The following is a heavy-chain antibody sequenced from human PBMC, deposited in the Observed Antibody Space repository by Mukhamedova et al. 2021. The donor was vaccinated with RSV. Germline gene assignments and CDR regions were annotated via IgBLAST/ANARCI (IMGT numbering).Heavy chain of an antibody. CDR3: VKGGPYSGSYYAVWFDP. J-gene: IGHJ5*02. V-gene: IGHV3-64D*09. D-gene: IGHD1-26*01. Sequence: RGLEYVSAISSNGGSTYYADSVKGRFTISRDNSKNTLYLQMSSLRAEDTAVYYCVKGGPYSGSYYAVWFDPWGQGTLVTVSS. CDR2: ISSNGGST.